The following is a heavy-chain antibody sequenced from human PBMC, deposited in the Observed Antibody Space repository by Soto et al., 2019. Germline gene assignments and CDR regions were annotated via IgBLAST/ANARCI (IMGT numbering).Heavy chain of an antibody. CDR2: MNPNSGDT. CDR3: ARGGPLYCGGDCPIDY. D-gene: IGHD2-21*02. J-gene: IGHJ4*02. V-gene: IGHV1-8*01. Sequence: QVQLVQSGAEVKKPGASVKVSCKASGYTLTSYDINWVRQATGQGLEWMGWMNPNSGDTGYAQKFQGRVTMTRNNSISTAYMELSSLRSEDTAVYFCARGGPLYCGGDCPIDYWGQGTLVTVSS. CDR1: GYTLTSYD.